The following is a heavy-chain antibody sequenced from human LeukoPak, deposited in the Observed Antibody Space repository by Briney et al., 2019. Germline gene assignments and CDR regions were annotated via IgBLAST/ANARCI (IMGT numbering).Heavy chain of an antibody. V-gene: IGHV1-46*01. CDR2: VYPSAGTS. J-gene: IGHJ5*02. Sequence: ASVKVSCKASGYIFTSYYMHWVRQAPGQGLEWLGVVYPSAGTSDPAQRFRARITLSDDTSTSTAYMELSSLRSEDTAVYYCARGPFRYCSSTSCSFDPWGQGILVTVSS. CDR3: ARGPFRYCSSTSCSFDP. D-gene: IGHD2-2*01. CDR1: GYIFTSYY.